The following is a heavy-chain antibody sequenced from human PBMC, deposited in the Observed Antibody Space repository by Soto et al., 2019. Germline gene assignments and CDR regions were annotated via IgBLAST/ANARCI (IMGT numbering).Heavy chain of an antibody. J-gene: IGHJ4*02. CDR3: ARDLVGALDY. D-gene: IGHD1-26*01. CDR1: GFTFSSYA. V-gene: IGHV3-30-3*01. Sequence: QVQLVESGGGVVQPGRSLRLSCAASGFTFSSYAMHWVRQAPGKGLEWVVVISYDGSNKYYADSVKGRFTISRDNSKNTLYLQMNSLRAEDTAVYYCARDLVGALDYWGQGTLVTVSS. CDR2: ISYDGSNK.